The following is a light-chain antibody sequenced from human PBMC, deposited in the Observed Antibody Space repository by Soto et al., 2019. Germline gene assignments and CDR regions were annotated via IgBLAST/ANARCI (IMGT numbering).Light chain of an antibody. CDR1: TSNIGAGYD. V-gene: IGLV1-40*01. Sequence: XTGXTSNIGAGYDVHWYQQLPGTAPKLLIYSNSNRPSGVPDRLSGSKSGTSASLAITGLQVEDEADYYCQSYDSSLSAAVFGGGTKLTVL. CDR2: SNS. J-gene: IGLJ3*02. CDR3: QSYDSSLSAAV.